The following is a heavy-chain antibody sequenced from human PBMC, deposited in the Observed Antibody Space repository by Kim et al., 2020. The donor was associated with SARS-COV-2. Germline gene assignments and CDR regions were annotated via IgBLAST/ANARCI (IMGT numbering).Heavy chain of an antibody. CDR2: IKQDGSEK. Sequence: GGSLRLSCAASGFTFSSYWMSWVRQAPGKGLEWVANIKQDGSEKYYVDSVKGRFTISRDNAKNSLYLQMNSLRAEDTAVYYCARDPTRLWYYYDSRGAFDIWGQGTMVTVSS. J-gene: IGHJ3*02. D-gene: IGHD3-22*01. CDR1: GFTFSSYW. V-gene: IGHV3-7*01. CDR3: ARDPTRLWYYYDSRGAFDI.